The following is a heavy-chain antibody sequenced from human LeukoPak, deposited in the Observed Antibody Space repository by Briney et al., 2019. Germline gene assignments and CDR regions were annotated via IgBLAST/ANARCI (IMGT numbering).Heavy chain of an antibody. CDR2: IYYSGST. CDR3: ARHVREDLEYYYDSSGHTNWFDP. Sequence: KASETLSLTCTVSGGSIRSSYYYWGWIRQPPGKGLEWIGSIYYSGSTYYNPSLKSRVTISVDTSKNQFSLKLSSVTAADTAVYYCARHVREDLEYYYDSSGHTNWFDPWGQGTLVTVSS. CDR1: GGSIRSSYYY. V-gene: IGHV4-39*01. J-gene: IGHJ5*02. D-gene: IGHD3-22*01.